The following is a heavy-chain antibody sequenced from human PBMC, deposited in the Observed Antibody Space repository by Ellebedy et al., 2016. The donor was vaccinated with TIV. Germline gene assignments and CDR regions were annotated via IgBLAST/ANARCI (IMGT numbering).Heavy chain of an antibody. CDR1: GSSISSGYY. D-gene: IGHD1-26*01. J-gene: IGHJ4*02. CDR2: IYFSGSS. CDR3: VRWVGHFDF. Sequence: MPGGSLRLSCSVSGSSISSGYYWTWIRQPPGKGLEWIGFIYFSGSSNYNPSLKSRVTMSVDTSKNQFSLKLSSVTAADPAVYYCVRWVGHFDFWGQGTLVTVSS. V-gene: IGHV4-61*01.